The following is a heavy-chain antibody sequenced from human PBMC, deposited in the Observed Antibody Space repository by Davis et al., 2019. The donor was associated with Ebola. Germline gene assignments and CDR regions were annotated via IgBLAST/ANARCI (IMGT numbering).Heavy chain of an antibody. CDR1: GGSFSGYY. Sequence: PSETLSLTCAVYGGSFSGYYWSWIRQPPGKGLEWIGEINHSGSTNYNPSLKSRVTISVDTSKNQFSLKLSSVTAADTAVYYCARVDGDTAMGLDYWGQGTLVTVSS. J-gene: IGHJ4*02. V-gene: IGHV4-34*01. CDR2: INHSGST. D-gene: IGHD5-18*01. CDR3: ARVDGDTAMGLDY.